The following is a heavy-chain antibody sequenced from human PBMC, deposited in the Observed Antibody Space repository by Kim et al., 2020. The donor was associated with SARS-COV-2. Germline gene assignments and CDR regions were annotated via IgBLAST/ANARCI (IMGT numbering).Heavy chain of an antibody. CDR1: GGTFSSYA. CDR3: ARNRPSIAAAGTFFQH. V-gene: IGHV1-69*13. CDR2: IIPIFGTA. D-gene: IGHD6-13*01. Sequence: SVKVSCKASGGTFSSYAISWVRQAPGQGLEWMGGIIPIFGTANYAQKFQGRVTITADESTSTAYMELSSLRSEDTAVYYCARNRPSIAAAGTFFQHWGQGTLVTVSS. J-gene: IGHJ1*01.